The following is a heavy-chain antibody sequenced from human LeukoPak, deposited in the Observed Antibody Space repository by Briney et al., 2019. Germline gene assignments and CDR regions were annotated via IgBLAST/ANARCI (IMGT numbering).Heavy chain of an antibody. V-gene: IGHV4-34*01. Sequence: SETLSLTCAVYGGSFSGYYWSWIRQPPGKGLEWIGEINHSGSTNYNPSLKSRVTISVDKSKNQFSLKLSSVTAADTAVYYCASYSSSSRFDPWGQGTLVTVSS. CDR3: ASYSSSSRFDP. CDR2: INHSGST. J-gene: IGHJ5*02. CDR1: GGSFSGYY. D-gene: IGHD6-6*01.